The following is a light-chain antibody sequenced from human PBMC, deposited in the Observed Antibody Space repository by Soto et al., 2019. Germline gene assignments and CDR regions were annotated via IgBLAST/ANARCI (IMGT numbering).Light chain of an antibody. CDR1: QSISSY. Sequence: DIQMTQSPSSLSASVGDRVTITCRASQSISSYLNWYQQKPGKAPKLLIYAASSLPSGAPSRFSGSGSGTDFTLTISSLQPEDFAAYYCQQSYSTPWTFGQGTKVEIK. CDR3: QQSYSTPWT. CDR2: AAS. J-gene: IGKJ1*01. V-gene: IGKV1-39*01.